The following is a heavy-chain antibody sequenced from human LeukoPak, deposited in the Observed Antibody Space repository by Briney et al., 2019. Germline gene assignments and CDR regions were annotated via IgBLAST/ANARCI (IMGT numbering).Heavy chain of an antibody. CDR1: GFAFSTYP. D-gene: IGHD3-3*01. Sequence: GGSLRLSCAAPGFAFSTYPMTCVRQAPGKGLEWVSAISGTGDSTSYVASVQGRYTLSRDNSKYTLYLQVNSLRVEDTAIYYCAKDWSRDSWGQGTLVTVSS. CDR2: ISGTGDST. CDR3: AKDWSRDS. V-gene: IGHV3-23*01. J-gene: IGHJ4*02.